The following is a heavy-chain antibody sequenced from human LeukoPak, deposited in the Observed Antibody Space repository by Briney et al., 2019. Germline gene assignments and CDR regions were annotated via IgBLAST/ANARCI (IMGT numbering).Heavy chain of an antibody. CDR2: INQSGST. Sequence: SETLSLTCAVYGGSFSGYYWSWIRQPPGKGLEWIGEINQSGSTNYNPSLKSRVTISVDTSKNQFSLKLSSVTAADTAVYYCARGGLVSYYYGSGSPGFDYWGQGTLVTVSS. V-gene: IGHV4-34*01. CDR3: ARGGLVSYYYGSGSPGFDY. J-gene: IGHJ4*02. CDR1: GGSFSGYY. D-gene: IGHD3-10*01.